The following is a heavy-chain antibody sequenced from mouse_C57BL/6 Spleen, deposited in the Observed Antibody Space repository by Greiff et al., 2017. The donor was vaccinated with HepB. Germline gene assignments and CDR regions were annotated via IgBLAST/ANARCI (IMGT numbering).Heavy chain of an antibody. CDR3: ARGGYGSSSWFAY. V-gene: IGHV5-4*03. CDR1: GFTFSSYA. Sequence: DVKLVESGGGLVKPGGSLKLSCAASGFTFSSYAMSWVRQTPEKRLEWVATISDGGSYTYYPDNVKGRFTISRDNAKNNLYLQMSHLKSEDTAMYYCARGGYGSSSWFAYWGQGTLVTVSA. CDR2: ISDGGSYT. J-gene: IGHJ3*01. D-gene: IGHD1-1*01.